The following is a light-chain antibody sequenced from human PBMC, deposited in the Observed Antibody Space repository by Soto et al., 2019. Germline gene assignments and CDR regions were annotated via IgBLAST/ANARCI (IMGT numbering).Light chain of an antibody. V-gene: IGLV2-8*01. J-gene: IGLJ3*02. Sequence: QSALTQPPSASGSPGQSVTISCTGTSRDVGGYNYVSWYQQHSGKAPKLMIFEVSKLPSGVPDRFSGSKSGNTASLTVSGLQAEDEADYYCISYAGSNNWVFGGGTKLTVL. CDR2: EVS. CDR1: SRDVGGYNY. CDR3: ISYAGSNNWV.